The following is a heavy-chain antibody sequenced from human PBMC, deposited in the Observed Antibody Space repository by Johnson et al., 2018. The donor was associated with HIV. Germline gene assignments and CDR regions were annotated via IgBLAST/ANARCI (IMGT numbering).Heavy chain of an antibody. V-gene: IGHV3-30*18. CDR3: ANFYTDNTLGLFGAFDI. Sequence: QEQLVESGGGVVQPGRSLRLSCAASGFTFSSFGMHWVRQTPGKGLEWVANIKQDGSNKYYADSVKGRFTISRDNSKNTLYLQMNSLRAEDTAVYYCANFYTDNTLGLFGAFDIWGQGTMVTVSS. CDR1: GFTFSSFG. D-gene: IGHD1-1*01. J-gene: IGHJ3*02. CDR2: IKQDGSNK.